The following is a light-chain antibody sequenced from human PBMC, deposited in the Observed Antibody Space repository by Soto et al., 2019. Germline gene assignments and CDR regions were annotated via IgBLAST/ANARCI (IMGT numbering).Light chain of an antibody. CDR2: EVS. J-gene: IGLJ3*02. V-gene: IGLV2-14*03. CDR1: SSDVGGYNF. CDR3: CSHSTSVTWM. Sequence: QSALTQPASVSGSPGQSITISCTGSSSDVGGYNFVSWYQQHPGKAPKLIIHEVSNRPSGVSNRFSGSKSGTTASLTISGLQAEDEAVYYFCSHSTSVTWMFGGGTKLTVL.